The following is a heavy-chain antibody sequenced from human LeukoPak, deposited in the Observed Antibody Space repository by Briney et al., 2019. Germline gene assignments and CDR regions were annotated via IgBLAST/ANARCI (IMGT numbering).Heavy chain of an antibody. CDR3: ARDGIAGQQMYYYYMDV. J-gene: IGHJ6*03. V-gene: IGHV4-4*08. Sequence: SETLSLTCSVSGDSISSSYWSWIRQPPGKGLEWIGNIYNSANTNYNPSLQSRVTMSVDTSKSQFSLQLTSVSAADTALYYCARDGIAGQQMYYYYMDVWGKGTPVTVSS. CDR1: GDSISSSY. CDR2: IYNSANT. D-gene: IGHD6-13*01.